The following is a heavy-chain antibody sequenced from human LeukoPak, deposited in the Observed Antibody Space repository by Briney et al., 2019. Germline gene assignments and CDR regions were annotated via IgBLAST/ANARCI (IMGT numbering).Heavy chain of an antibody. CDR2: IYYSGST. D-gene: IGHD5-18*01. V-gene: IGHV4-59*08. CDR1: GGSISSYY. J-gene: IGHJ4*02. CDR3: ARSSEGYSYGQS. Sequence: SETLSLTCTVSGGSISSYYWSWIRQPPGKGLEWIGYIYYSGSTNYNPSLKSRVTISVDTSKNQFSLKLSSVTAADTAVYYCARSSEGYSYGQSWGQGTLVTVSS.